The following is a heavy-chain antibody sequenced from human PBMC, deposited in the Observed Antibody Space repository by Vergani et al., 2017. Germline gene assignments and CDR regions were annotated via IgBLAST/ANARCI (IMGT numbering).Heavy chain of an antibody. CDR3: ARERIVVVVAANYYYYYGMDV. CDR2: IYYSGST. CDR1: GSSISSGDYY. Sequence: QVQLQESGPGLVKPSQTLSLTCTVSGSSISSGDYYWSWIRQPPGKGLEWIGYIYYSGSTYYNPSLKSRVTISVDTSKNQFSLKLSSVTAADTAVYYCARERIVVVVAANYYYYYGMDVWGQGTTVTVSS. D-gene: IGHD2-15*01. J-gene: IGHJ6*02. V-gene: IGHV4-30-4*08.